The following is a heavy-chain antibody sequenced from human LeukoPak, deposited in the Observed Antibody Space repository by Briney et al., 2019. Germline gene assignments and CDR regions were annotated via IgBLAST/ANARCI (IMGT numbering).Heavy chain of an antibody. CDR3: AKVGGDWSGYYYYGLDV. D-gene: IGHD1-26*01. CDR2: ISGSGTST. J-gene: IGHJ6*02. Sequence: PGGSLRLSCAASRFTFSSYAMSWVRQAPGKGLEWVSVISGSGTSTYYADSVRGRFTISRDNSKNKLYLQMNSLRAEDTAIYYCAKVGGDWSGYYYYGLDVWGQGTTVTVSS. V-gene: IGHV3-23*01. CDR1: RFTFSSYA.